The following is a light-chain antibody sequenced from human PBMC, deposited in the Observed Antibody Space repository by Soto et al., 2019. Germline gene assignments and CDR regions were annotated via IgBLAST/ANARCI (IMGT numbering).Light chain of an antibody. V-gene: IGKV3-20*01. Sequence: EIVLTQSPATLSLSPGERVTLSCRASHSVSSSYLAWYQQKPGQAPRLLFYGASSRATGIPDRFSASGSGTDFILTISRLEPDDFAVYYCQQYGRSPWTFGQGTKVDIK. CDR2: GAS. J-gene: IGKJ1*01. CDR3: QQYGRSPWT. CDR1: HSVSSSY.